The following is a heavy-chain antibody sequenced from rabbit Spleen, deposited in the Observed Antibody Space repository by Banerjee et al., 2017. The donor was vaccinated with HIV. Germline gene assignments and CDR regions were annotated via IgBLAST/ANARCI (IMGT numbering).Heavy chain of an antibody. Sequence: EQLEESGGGLVKPEGSLTLTCTASGFSFSSNHYMCWVRQAPGKGLEWIACIYAGGSGSTYYASWAKGRFTVSKTSSTTVTLQMTSLTAADTATYFYARASSGAGATGYGYWGLWGPGTLVTVS. J-gene: IGHJ4*01. CDR3: ARASSGAGATGYGYWGL. CDR2: IYAGGSGST. D-gene: IGHD6-1*01. V-gene: IGHV1S45*01. CDR1: GFSFSSNHY.